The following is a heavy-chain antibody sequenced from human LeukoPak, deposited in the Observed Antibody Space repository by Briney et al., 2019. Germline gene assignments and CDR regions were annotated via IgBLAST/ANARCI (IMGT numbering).Heavy chain of an antibody. J-gene: IGHJ4*02. CDR3: ARGPQFCSGGSCYGYYFDY. CDR2: ISSSGSYI. Sequence: GGSLRFSCAASGFTFSSYSMNWVRQPPGKGLEWVSSISSSGSYIYYADSVKGRFSISRDSAKNSLYLQMNSLRAEDTAVYYCARGPQFCSGGSCYGYYFDYWGQGTLVTVSS. CDR1: GFTFSSYS. V-gene: IGHV3-21*01. D-gene: IGHD2-15*01.